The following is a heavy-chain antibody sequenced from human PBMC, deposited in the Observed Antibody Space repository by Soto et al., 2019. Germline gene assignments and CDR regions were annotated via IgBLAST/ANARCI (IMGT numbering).Heavy chain of an antibody. J-gene: IGHJ6*01. V-gene: IGHV4-39*02. Sequence: SQSLSLTCTVSGGSISSSSSYCGWIRQAPGKGLAWSANNYHSGGTHYNPSLKSRLTKSVDTSKKHFSLKLTSVTAADMAVYYCARGVAPEVWGQGTTVTVAS. CDR2: NYHSGGT. CDR3: ARGVAPEV. CDR1: GGSISSSSSY.